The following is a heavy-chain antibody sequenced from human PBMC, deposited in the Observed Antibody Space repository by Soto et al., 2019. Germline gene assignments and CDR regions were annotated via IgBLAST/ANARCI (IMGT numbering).Heavy chain of an antibody. J-gene: IGHJ5*02. D-gene: IGHD1-1*01. V-gene: IGHV1-2*04. CDR2: INPNSGGT. CDR1: GYTFTSYY. Sequence: ASVKVSCKASGYTFTSYYMHWVRQAPGQGLEWMGWINPNSGGTNYAQKFQGWVTMTRDTSISTAYMELSRLRSDDTAVYYCARDITDNCCFDPWGQGTLVTVAS. CDR3: ARDITDNCCFDP.